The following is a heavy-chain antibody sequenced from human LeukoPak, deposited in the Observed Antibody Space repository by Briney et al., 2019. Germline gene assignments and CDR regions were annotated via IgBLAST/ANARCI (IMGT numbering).Heavy chain of an antibody. CDR1: GYTFTGYY. V-gene: IGHV1-2*02. CDR2: INPNSGGT. J-gene: IGHJ4*02. D-gene: IGHD3-10*01. Sequence: GASVKVSCKASGYTFTGYYMHWVRQAPGQGLEWMGWINPNSGGTNYAQKFQGRVTMTRDTSISTAYMELSRLRSDDTAVYYCARDELYYYGSGSYSDFDYWGQGTLVTVSS. CDR3: ARDELYYYGSGSYSDFDY.